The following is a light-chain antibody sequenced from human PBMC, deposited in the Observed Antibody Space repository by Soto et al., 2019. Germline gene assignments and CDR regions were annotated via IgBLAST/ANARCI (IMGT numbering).Light chain of an antibody. J-gene: IGKJ1*01. CDR3: QQYSNQWT. Sequence: DIQMTQSPSTLSASVGDRVTNTCRDSQNISRWLAWYQQKPGKAPKLLIYQASNLESGVPSRFSGSGSGTEFTLTVSSLQPDDSATYYCQQYSNQWTFGQGTKVDIK. V-gene: IGKV1-5*03. CDR1: QNISRW. CDR2: QAS.